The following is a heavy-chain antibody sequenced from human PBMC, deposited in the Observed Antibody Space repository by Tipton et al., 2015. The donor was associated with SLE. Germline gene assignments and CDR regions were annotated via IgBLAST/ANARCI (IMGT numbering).Heavy chain of an antibody. CDR2: IYDIGRT. J-gene: IGHJ3*02. D-gene: IGHD2-2*01. CDR3: ARGSVERILVPAAMPEVAFDI. CDR1: GGSFSGYY. V-gene: IGHV4-34*01. Sequence: TLSLTCAVYGGSFSGYYWSWIRQSPGKGLEWIGHIYDIGRTNYNPSLKSRVTISVDTSKNQFSLKLSSVTAADTAVYYCARGSVERILVPAAMPEVAFDIWGQGAMVAVSS.